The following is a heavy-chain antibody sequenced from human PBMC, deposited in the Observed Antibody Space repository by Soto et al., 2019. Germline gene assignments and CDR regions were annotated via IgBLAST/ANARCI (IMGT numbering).Heavy chain of an antibody. CDR3: VRDYGTSLES. J-gene: IGHJ5*02. CDR1: GFTFSSYW. D-gene: IGHD1-7*01. CDR2: IKHDETGA. Sequence: EVHLVESGGDLVQPGGSLSLSCAASGFTFSSYWMHWVRQAPGKGLVWVSRIKHDETGASYADSVKGRFTISRDNAKNTLYLQMSSLGAEDTAMYFCVRDYGTSLESWGQGSLVTVSS. V-gene: IGHV3-74*01.